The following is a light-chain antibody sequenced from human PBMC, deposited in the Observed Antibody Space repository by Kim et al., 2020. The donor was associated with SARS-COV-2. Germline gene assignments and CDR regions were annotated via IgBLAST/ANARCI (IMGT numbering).Light chain of an antibody. J-gene: IGKJ2*01. CDR3: QQRNNWPRTYT. V-gene: IGKV3-11*01. Sequence: SPGERATLSCRASQSVTTSLAWYQHKPGQAPRLLIYDTSNRAAGIPARFSGSGSGTDFTLTISSLEPEDFAVYYCQQRNNWPRTYTFGQGTKLEIK. CDR2: DTS. CDR1: QSVTTS.